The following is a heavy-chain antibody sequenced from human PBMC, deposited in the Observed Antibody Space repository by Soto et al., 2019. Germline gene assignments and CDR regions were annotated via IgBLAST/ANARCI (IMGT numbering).Heavy chain of an antibody. CDR2: ISSSGSTI. J-gene: IGHJ3*02. Sequence: GGSLRLSCAASGFTFSDYYMSWIRQAPGKGLEWVSYISSSGSTIYYADSVKGRFTISRDNAKNSLYLQMNSLRAEDTAVYYCARDVTIFGVVITDAFDIWGQGTMVTVSS. D-gene: IGHD3-3*01. V-gene: IGHV3-11*01. CDR1: GFTFSDYY. CDR3: ARDVTIFGVVITDAFDI.